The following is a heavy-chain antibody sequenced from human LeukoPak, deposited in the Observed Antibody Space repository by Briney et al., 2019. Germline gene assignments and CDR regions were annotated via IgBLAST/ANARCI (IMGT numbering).Heavy chain of an antibody. V-gene: IGHV3-21*01. D-gene: IGHD5-18*01. Sequence: GGSLRLSCAASGFTFSSYSMNWVRQAPGKGLEWVSCISSSSSYIYYADSVKGRFTISRDNAKNTLYLQMNSLRAEDTAVYYCARGGGYSYGSFDYWGQGTLVTVSS. CDR3: ARGGGYSYGSFDY. CDR2: ISSSSSYI. CDR1: GFTFSSYS. J-gene: IGHJ4*02.